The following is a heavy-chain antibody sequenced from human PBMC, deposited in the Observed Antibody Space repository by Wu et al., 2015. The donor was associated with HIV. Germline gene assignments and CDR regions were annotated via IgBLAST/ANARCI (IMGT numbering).Heavy chain of an antibody. CDR2: TIPVFGTV. J-gene: IGHJ4*03. CDR3: ARCPWTGTAPYHFDY. D-gene: IGHD3/OR15-3a*01. CDR1: GGTFNNYA. V-gene: IGHV1-69*12. Sequence: QVQLVQSGAEVKKPGSSVKVSCKASGGTFNNYAVSWVRQAPGQGLEWMAGTIPVFGTVNYAQKFQGRVAITADESTDTAYMELSSLRYEDTAVYYCARCPWTGTAPYHFDYVGPGTLVTVSS.